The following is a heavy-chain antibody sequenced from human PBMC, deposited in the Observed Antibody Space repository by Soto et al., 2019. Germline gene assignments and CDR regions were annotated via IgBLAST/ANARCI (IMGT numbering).Heavy chain of an antibody. CDR3: ARALSRDDFWSGYSSYFDY. Sequence: VGSLRLSCAASWFTVSSNYMSWVRQAPGKGLEWVSVIYGGGSTYYADSVKGRFTISRDNSKNTLYLQMTSLRAEDTAVYYCARALSRDDFWSGYSSYFDYWGQGTLVTVSS. CDR2: IYGGGST. CDR1: WFTVSSNY. J-gene: IGHJ4*02. D-gene: IGHD3-3*01. V-gene: IGHV3-53*01.